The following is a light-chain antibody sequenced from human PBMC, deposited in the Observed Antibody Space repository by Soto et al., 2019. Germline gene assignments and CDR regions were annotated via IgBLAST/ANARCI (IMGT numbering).Light chain of an antibody. CDR3: QQLNTAPLT. CDR1: QDISVY. V-gene: IGKV1-27*01. J-gene: IGKJ5*01. CDR2: SAS. Sequence: DIQMTQSPSSLSASVGDRVTITCRASQDISVYLAWYQQKPGKVPKLLIYSASTLHSGVPSRFSGSGSGTDFTLTIISLQPEDVATYYCQQLNTAPLTFGQGTRLEIK.